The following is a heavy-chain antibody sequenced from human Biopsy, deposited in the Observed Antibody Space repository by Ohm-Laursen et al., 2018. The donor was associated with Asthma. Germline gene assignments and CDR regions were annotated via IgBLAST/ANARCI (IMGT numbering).Heavy chain of an antibody. V-gene: IGHV3-30*03. J-gene: IGHJ6*02. CDR1: GFSFSSYG. Sequence: RSLRLSCAASGFSFSSYGMHWVRQTPGKGLEWVAVISFDGTNKYYADSMKGRFTISRDNSKNTLDLQMNGLSAEDSAVYYCARVDGVVEPATRMGGMDVWGQGTTVTVSS. D-gene: IGHD2-15*01. CDR3: ARVDGVVEPATRMGGMDV. CDR2: ISFDGTNK.